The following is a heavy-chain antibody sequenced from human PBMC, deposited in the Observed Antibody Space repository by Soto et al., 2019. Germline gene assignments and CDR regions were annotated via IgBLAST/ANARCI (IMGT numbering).Heavy chain of an antibody. D-gene: IGHD3-22*01. J-gene: IGHJ4*02. CDR1: GFTFSSYA. V-gene: IGHV3-23*01. CDR2: ISGSGGST. Sequence: GGSLRLSCAASGFTFSSYAMSWVRQAPGKGLEWVSAISGSGGSTYYADSAKGRFTISRDNSKNTLYLQMNSLRAEDTAVYYCAKLSSSGYQNFDYWGQGTLVTVSS. CDR3: AKLSSSGYQNFDY.